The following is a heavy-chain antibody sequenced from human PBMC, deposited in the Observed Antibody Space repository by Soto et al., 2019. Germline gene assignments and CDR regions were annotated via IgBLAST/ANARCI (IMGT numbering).Heavy chain of an antibody. CDR2: ISGSGGST. CDR1: GFTFSSYA. D-gene: IGHD2-2*01. CDR3: AKVTLGYCSSTSCGY. J-gene: IGHJ4*02. Sequence: EVQLLESGGGLVQPGGSLRLSCAASGFTFSSYAMSWVRQAPGKGLEWVSAISGSGGSTYYADSVKGRFTISRDNSKNTLYLQMNRLRAEDTAVYYCAKVTLGYCSSTSCGYWGQGTLVTVSS. V-gene: IGHV3-23*01.